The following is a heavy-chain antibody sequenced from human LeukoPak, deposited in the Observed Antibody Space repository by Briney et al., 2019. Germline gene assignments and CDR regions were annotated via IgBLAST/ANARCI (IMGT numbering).Heavy chain of an antibody. D-gene: IGHD6-13*01. V-gene: IGHV3-30*04. CDR2: ISYDGSNK. Sequence: GGSLRLSCAASGFTFSSYAMHWVRQAPGKGLEWVAVISYDGSNKYYADSVKGRFTISRDNSKNTLYLQMNSLRAEDTAVYYCASSPDSSSWPGFDYWGQGTLVTVSS. CDR3: ASSPDSSSWPGFDY. J-gene: IGHJ4*02. CDR1: GFTFSSYA.